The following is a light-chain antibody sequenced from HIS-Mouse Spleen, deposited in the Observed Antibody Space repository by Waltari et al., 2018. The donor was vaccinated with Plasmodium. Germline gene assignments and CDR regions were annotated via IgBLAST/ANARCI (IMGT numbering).Light chain of an antibody. V-gene: IGKV1-39*01. CDR1: QSIRSY. J-gene: IGKJ1*01. CDR2: AAS. Sequence: DIQMTQSPSPLSASVGDRVTITCRASQSIRSYLNWYQQKPGKAPKLLIYAASSLQSGVPSRFSGSGSGTDFTLTISSLQPEDFATYYCQQSYSTWTFGQGTKVEIK. CDR3: QQSYSTWT.